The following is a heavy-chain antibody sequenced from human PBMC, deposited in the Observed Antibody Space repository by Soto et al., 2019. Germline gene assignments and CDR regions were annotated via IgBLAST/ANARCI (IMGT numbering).Heavy chain of an antibody. V-gene: IGHV1-3*01. CDR1: GYTFTSYA. J-gene: IGHJ3*02. CDR2: INAGNGNT. D-gene: IGHD2-15*01. Sequence: GASVKVSWKASGYTFTSYAMHWVRQAPGQRLEWMGWINAGNGNTKYSQKFQGRVTITRDTSASTAYMELSSLRSEDTAVYYCARSVVHCSGGSCYSTDAFDIWGQGTMVTVSS. CDR3: ARSVVHCSGGSCYSTDAFDI.